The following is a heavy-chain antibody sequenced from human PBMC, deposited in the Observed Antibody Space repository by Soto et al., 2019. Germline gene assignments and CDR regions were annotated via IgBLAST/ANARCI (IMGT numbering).Heavy chain of an antibody. CDR3: ASWGPVPTYYDFWSGNYYMDV. CDR2: INPNSGGT. V-gene: IGHV1-2*04. J-gene: IGHJ6*03. CDR1: GYTFTGYY. Sequence: ASVKVSCKASGYTFTGYYMHWVRQAPGQGLEWMGWINPNSGGTNYAQKFQGWVTMTRDTSISTAYMELSRLRSDDTAVYYCASWGPVPTYYDFWSGNYYMDVWGKGTTVTVSS. D-gene: IGHD3-3*01.